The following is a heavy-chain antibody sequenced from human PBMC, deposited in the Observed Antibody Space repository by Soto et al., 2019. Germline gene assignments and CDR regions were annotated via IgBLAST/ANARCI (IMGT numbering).Heavy chain of an antibody. V-gene: IGHV4-39*01. CDR2: IYSSENT. CDR1: GGSVSSSSYS. J-gene: IGHJ6*02. CDR3: ARLNGYCIGTKCYGYYGMDV. D-gene: IGHD2-2*03. Sequence: TSETLSLTCTVSGGSVSSSSYSWGWIRQSPGKGLEWIGTIYSSENTYYNPSLLSRVTISVDTSKNEFSVRLSSVTAADTAVYYCARLNGYCIGTKCYGYYGMDVWCRGTSVT.